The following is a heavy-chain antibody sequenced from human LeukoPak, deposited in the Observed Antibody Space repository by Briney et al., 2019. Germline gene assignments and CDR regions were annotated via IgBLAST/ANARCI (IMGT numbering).Heavy chain of an antibody. D-gene: IGHD3-22*01. CDR3: ARDLYDSSGSLDY. V-gene: IGHV3-48*04. Sequence: GGSLRLSCAASGFTFSSYSMNWVRQAPGKGLEWVSYISSSSSSTIYYADSVKGRFTISRDNAKNSLYLQMNSLRAEDTAVYYCARDLYDSSGSLDYWGQGTLVTVSS. CDR1: GFTFSSYS. J-gene: IGHJ4*02. CDR2: ISSSSSSTI.